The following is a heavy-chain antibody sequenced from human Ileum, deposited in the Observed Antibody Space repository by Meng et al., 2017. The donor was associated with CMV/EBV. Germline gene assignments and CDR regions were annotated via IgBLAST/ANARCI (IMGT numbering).Heavy chain of an antibody. CDR1: GDSMRRYY. D-gene: IGHD3-10*01. CDR3: ARDGYFDSGTYPFDH. V-gene: IGHV4-59*01. J-gene: IGHJ4*02. CDR2: IYYSGNA. Sequence: QLQLQETGPRLVRPSETLSLTCTVSGDSMRRYYWSWIRQSPGKALEWIGYIYYSGNAVYNPSFKSRVTISVDTSKSQFYLKVNSVTAADTAVYYCARDGYFDSGTYPFDHWGQGTLVTASS.